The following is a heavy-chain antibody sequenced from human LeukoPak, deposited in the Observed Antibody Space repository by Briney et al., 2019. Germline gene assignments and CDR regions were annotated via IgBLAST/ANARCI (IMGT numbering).Heavy chain of an antibody. CDR2: IDWDDDK. V-gene: IGHV2-70*01. J-gene: IGHJ4*02. D-gene: IGHD6-19*01. CDR3: AHAVAASSGFDY. CDR1: GFSLTTGAMC. Sequence: RESGPTLVNPTQTLTLTCTFSGFSLTTGAMCVSWIRQPPGKALEWLALIDWDDDKYYSTSLKTRLTISKDTSKNQVVLTMTNMDPVDTATYYCAHAVAASSGFDYWGQGTLVTVSS.